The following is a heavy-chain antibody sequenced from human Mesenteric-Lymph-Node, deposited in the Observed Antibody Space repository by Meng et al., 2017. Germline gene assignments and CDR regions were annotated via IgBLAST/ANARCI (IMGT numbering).Heavy chain of an antibody. J-gene: IGHJ3*02. CDR1: GFTISNYW. CDR3: VREPFDI. V-gene: IGHV3-7*01. CDR2: IKQDGSVK. Sequence: GESLKISCEGSGFTISNYWMSWVRQAPGKGLEWVANIKQDGSVKSYVESVKGRFTISRDNAKNSLYLQLDSLRGEDTAVYYCVREPFDIWGQGTMVTV.